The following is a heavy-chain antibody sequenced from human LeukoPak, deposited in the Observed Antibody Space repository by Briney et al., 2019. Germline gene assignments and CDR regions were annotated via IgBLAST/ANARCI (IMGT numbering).Heavy chain of an antibody. CDR2: INSDGSST. V-gene: IGHV3-74*01. Sequence: GGSLRLSCTASGFTFSSYWVNWVRQAPGKGLVWVSRINSDGSSTSYADSVKGRFTISRDNAKNTLYLQMNSLRAEDTAVYYCARTPYSSSWTPGYWGQGTLVTVSS. CDR1: GFTFSSYW. J-gene: IGHJ4*02. D-gene: IGHD6-13*01. CDR3: ARTPYSSSWTPGY.